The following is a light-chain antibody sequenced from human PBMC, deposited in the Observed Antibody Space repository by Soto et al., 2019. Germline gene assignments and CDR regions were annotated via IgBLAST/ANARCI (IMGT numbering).Light chain of an antibody. CDR1: SSDLGGYNY. CDR2: DVS. Sequence: QSALTQPASLSGSPGQSVTISCTGTSSDLGGYNYVPWYQQHPGKVPKLIIYDVSYRPSGVSNRFSGFKSGNTASLAISCSRDEDDADYYCSSYTSSRTWVFGGGTQLTVL. V-gene: IGLV2-14*03. CDR3: SSYTSSRTWV. J-gene: IGLJ3*02.